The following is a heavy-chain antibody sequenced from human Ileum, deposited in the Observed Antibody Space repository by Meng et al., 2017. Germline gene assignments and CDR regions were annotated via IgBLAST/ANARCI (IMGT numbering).Heavy chain of an antibody. Sequence: VHLVGPGRGLAPPGGSLRLSCAALGFTFTDHWMLWVRQGPGKGLVWVSRINPDGSDPTYADSVKGRFTISRDNAKNTVYLQMNSLRAEDTALYYCTNDRLNHWGQGALVTVSS. V-gene: IGHV3-74*01. D-gene: IGHD1-1*01. CDR3: TNDRLNH. J-gene: IGHJ1*01. CDR2: INPDGSDP. CDR1: GFTFTDHW.